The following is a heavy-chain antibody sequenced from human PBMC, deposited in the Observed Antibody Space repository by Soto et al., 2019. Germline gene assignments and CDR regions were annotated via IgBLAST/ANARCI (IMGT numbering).Heavy chain of an antibody. J-gene: IGHJ6*02. CDR2: INHSGST. CDR3: ARARIAVAGTRYYYYGMDV. D-gene: IGHD6-19*01. V-gene: IGHV4-34*01. Sequence: SVTLCLSCAVYGGTFSGYYWSWIRQPPGKGLEWIGEINHSGSTNYNPSLKSRVTISVDTSKNQFSLKLSSVTAADTAVYYCARARIAVAGTRYYYYGMDVWGQGTTVTV. CDR1: GGTFSGYY.